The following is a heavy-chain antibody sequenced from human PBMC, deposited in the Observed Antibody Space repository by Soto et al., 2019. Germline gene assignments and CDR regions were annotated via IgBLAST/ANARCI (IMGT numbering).Heavy chain of an antibody. CDR1: GYTFTSYG. V-gene: IGHV1-18*04. CDR3: AREAGYSSSWYVPFRSDPKNWFDP. J-gene: IGHJ5*02. D-gene: IGHD6-13*01. Sequence: ASVKVSCKASGYTFTSYGISWVRQAPGQGLEWMGWISAYNGNTNYAQKLQGRATMTTDTSTSTAYMELRSLRSDDTAVYYCAREAGYSSSWYVPFRSDPKNWFDPWGQGTLVTVSS. CDR2: ISAYNGNT.